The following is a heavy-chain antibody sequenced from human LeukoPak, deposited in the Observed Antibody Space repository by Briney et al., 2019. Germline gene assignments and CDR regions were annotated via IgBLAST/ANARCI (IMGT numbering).Heavy chain of an antibody. V-gene: IGHV3-9*01. CDR1: GFTFDDYA. D-gene: IGHD6-19*01. J-gene: IGHJ1*01. CDR3: AKGWYSSGWEYFQH. CDR2: ISWNSGSI. Sequence: GGSLRLSCAASGFTFDDYAMHWVRQAPGKGLEWVSGISWNSGSIGYADSVKGRFTISRDNAKNSLYLQMNSLRAEDTALYYCAKGWYSSGWEYFQHWGQGTLVTVSS.